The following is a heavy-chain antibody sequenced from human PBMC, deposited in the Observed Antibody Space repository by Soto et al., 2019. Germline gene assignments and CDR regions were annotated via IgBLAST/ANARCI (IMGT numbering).Heavy chain of an antibody. CDR1: GGSINSGVYY. CDR3: VGARMRVFDY. V-gene: IGHV4-30-4*08. D-gene: IGHD3-10*01. J-gene: IGHJ4*01. Sequence: PSETLSLTCTVSGGSINSGVYYWSWIRQHPGKGLEWIGYIHYSGSTYYNPSLKSRVTISVDTSKKQFSLQLSSVTATDTAVYYCVGARMRVFDYWGHGILVTVSS. CDR2: IHYSGST.